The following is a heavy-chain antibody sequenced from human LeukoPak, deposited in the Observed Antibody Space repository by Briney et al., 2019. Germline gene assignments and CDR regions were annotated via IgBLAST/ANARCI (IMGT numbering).Heavy chain of an antibody. CDR2: IYYSGST. J-gene: IGHJ6*02. CDR3: ARASSIFGSRSNYYGMDV. D-gene: IGHD3-3*01. Sequence: SETLSLTCTVSGGSISSGGYYWSWIRQHPGKGLEWIGYIYYSGSTNYNPSLKSRVTISVDTSKNQFSLKLSSVTAADTAVYYCARASSIFGSRSNYYGMDVWGQGTTVTVSS. V-gene: IGHV4-61*08. CDR1: GGSISSGGYY.